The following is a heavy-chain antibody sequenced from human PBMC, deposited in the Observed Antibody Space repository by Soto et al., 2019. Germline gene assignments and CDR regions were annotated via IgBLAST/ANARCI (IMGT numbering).Heavy chain of an antibody. Sequence: SETLSLTCAVYGGSFSGYYWSWIRQPPGKGLEWIGEINHSGSTNYNPSLKSRVTISVDTSKNQFSLKLSSVTAADTAVYYCARAGITMVRPTSYYYYYMDVWGKGTTVTVSS. J-gene: IGHJ6*03. CDR3: ARAGITMVRPTSYYYYYMDV. CDR1: GGSFSGYY. D-gene: IGHD3-10*01. V-gene: IGHV4-34*01. CDR2: INHSGST.